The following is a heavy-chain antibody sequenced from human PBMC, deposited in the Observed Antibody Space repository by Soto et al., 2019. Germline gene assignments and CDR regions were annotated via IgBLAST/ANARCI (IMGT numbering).Heavy chain of an antibody. CDR3: AKDPDSIVVVPAAINYYYYYMDV. CDR1: GFTFSSYA. CDR2: ISGSGGST. V-gene: IGHV3-23*01. J-gene: IGHJ6*03. D-gene: IGHD2-2*02. Sequence: GGSLRLSCAASGFTFSSYAMSWVRQAPGKGLEWVSAISGSGGSTYYADSVKGRFTISRDKSKNTLYLQMNSLRAEDTAVYYCAKDPDSIVVVPAAINYYYYYMDVWGKGTTVTVSS.